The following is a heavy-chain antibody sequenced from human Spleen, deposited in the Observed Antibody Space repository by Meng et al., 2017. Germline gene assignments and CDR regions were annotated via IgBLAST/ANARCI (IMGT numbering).Heavy chain of an antibody. V-gene: IGHV3-64*01. D-gene: IGHD7-27*01. CDR2: ISSNGGST. Sequence: GESLKISCAASGFTFSSYAMHWVRQAPGKGLEYVSAISSNGGSTYYANSVKGRFTISRDNSKNTLYLQMNSLRAEDTAIYYCAKTGPYYFDYWGQGTLVTVSS. J-gene: IGHJ4*02. CDR1: GFTFSSYA. CDR3: AKTGPYYFDY.